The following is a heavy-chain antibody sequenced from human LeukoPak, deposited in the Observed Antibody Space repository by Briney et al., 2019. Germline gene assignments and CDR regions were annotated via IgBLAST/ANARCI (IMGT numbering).Heavy chain of an antibody. D-gene: IGHD2-15*01. CDR3: ARGGRCSGDNCYATLYDY. CDR2: IKSSGSSI. J-gene: IGHJ4*02. V-gene: IGHV3-48*03. CDR1: GFTFGYYE. Sequence: GGALRLSCATSGFTFGYYEMNWVRHAPGKGLEWVSYIKSSGSSIYYADSVKGRVTISRDNAKNSLYLQMNSLRPEDTAIYYCARGGRCSGDNCYATLYDYWGQGTVVTVSS.